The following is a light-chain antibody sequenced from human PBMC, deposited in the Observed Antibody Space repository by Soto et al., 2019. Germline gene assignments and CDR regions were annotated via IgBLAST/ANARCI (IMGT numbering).Light chain of an antibody. Sequence: DIQMTQSPSSLSASVGDRVTITCRASQSISSSLNWYKLKPGQAPKLLIYAASSLQSGVPSSFSGSGSGTDFTLTISSLQLEDFATYYGHQTYNSPFTFGGGTTVEIK. CDR1: QSISSS. V-gene: IGKV1-39*01. J-gene: IGKJ4*01. CDR2: AAS. CDR3: HQTYNSPFT.